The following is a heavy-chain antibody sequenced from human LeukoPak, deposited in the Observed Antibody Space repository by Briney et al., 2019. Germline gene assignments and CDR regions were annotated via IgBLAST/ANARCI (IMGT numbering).Heavy chain of an antibody. CDR3: TRHREYYDSSGYYYPSDERYYYYYMDV. Sequence: GGSLRLSCAASGFTFSGSAMHRVRQASGKGLEWVGRIRSKANSYATAYAASVKGRFTISRDDSKNTAYLQMNSLKTEDTAVHYCTRHREYYDSSGYYYPSDERYYYYYMDVWGKGTTVTVSS. CDR2: IRSKANSYAT. CDR1: GFTFSGSA. D-gene: IGHD3-22*01. V-gene: IGHV3-73*01. J-gene: IGHJ6*03.